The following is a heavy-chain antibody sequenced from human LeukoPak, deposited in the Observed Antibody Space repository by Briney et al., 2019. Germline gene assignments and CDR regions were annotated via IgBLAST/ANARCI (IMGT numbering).Heavy chain of an antibody. CDR1: GFTFSSYW. CDR3: AKADYGDYAYYFDY. J-gene: IGHJ4*02. V-gene: IGHV3-7*03. CDR2: IKQDGSEK. D-gene: IGHD4-17*01. Sequence: GGSLRLSCAASGFTFSSYWMSWVRQAPGKGLEWVANIKQDGSEKYYVDSGKGRFTISRDNAKNSLYLQMNSLRAEDTAVYYCAKADYGDYAYYFDYWGQGTLVTVSS.